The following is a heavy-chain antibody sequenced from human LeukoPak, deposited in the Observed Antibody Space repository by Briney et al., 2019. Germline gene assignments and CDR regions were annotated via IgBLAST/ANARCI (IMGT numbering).Heavy chain of an antibody. D-gene: IGHD3-3*01. CDR1: GGSFSGYY. CDR2: INHSGRK. Sequence: SETLSLTXAVYGGSFSGYYWTWIRQPPGKGLEWIGEINHSGRKKYNPYLKSRVNISVDKSKSQFSLKLISVTAADTAIYFCARRGLRFLESVKYSWFDPWGQGTLVTVSS. V-gene: IGHV4-34*01. CDR3: ARRGLRFLESVKYSWFDP. J-gene: IGHJ5*02.